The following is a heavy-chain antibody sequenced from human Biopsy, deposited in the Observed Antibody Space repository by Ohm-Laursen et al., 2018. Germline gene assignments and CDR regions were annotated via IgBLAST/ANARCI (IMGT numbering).Heavy chain of an antibody. CDR1: GYSFNNYG. J-gene: IGHJ4*02. V-gene: IGHV1-18*01. CDR2: ISGYNGNA. CDR3: ARVALPLYLDN. Sequence: ASVYASCNASGYSFNNYGINWVRQAPGQGLEWMGRISGYNGNAKYAQKFQGRVTMTTDTSTSAVYMEVRSLRSDDTAVYYCARVALPLYLDNWGQGTLVTVSS. D-gene: IGHD2-21*01.